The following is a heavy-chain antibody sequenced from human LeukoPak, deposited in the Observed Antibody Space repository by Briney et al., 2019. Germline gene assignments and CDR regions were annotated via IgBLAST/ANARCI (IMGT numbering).Heavy chain of an antibody. CDR3: ARARYYYDSSGYYYLDAFDI. CDR2: ISSSGSTI. Sequence: GGSLRLSCAASGFTFSSYEMNWVRQAPGKGLEWVSYISSSGSTIYYADSVKGRFTISRDNAKNSLYLQMNSLRAEDTAVYYCARARYYYDSSGYYYLDAFDIWGQGTMVTVSS. D-gene: IGHD3-22*01. J-gene: IGHJ3*02. CDR1: GFTFSSYE. V-gene: IGHV3-48*03.